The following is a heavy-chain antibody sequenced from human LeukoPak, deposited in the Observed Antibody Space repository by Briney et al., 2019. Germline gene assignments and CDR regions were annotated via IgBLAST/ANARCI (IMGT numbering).Heavy chain of an antibody. Sequence: GASVKVSCKASGYTFTSYDINWVRQATGQGLEWMGRMNPNSGNTGYAQKFQGRVTMTRNTSISTAYMELSSLRSEDTAVYYCARRRSSSSGYYYYGMDVWGQGTTVTVSS. V-gene: IGHV1-8*01. J-gene: IGHJ6*02. CDR2: MNPNSGNT. CDR1: GYTFTSYD. D-gene: IGHD6-6*01. CDR3: ARRRSSSSGYYYYGMDV.